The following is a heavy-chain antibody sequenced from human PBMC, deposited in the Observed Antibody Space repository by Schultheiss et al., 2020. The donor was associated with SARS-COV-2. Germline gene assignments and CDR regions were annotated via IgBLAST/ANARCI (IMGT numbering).Heavy chain of an antibody. Sequence: GGSLRLSCAASGFTFSSYAMSWVRQAPGKGLEWVSAISGSGGSTYYADSVKGRFTISRDNSKNTLYLQMNSLRAEDTAVYYCARVRTTGTTPYYYGMDVWGQGTTVTV. CDR2: ISGSGGST. J-gene: IGHJ6*02. V-gene: IGHV3-23*01. CDR1: GFTFSSYA. CDR3: ARVRTTGTTPYYYGMDV. D-gene: IGHD1-7*01.